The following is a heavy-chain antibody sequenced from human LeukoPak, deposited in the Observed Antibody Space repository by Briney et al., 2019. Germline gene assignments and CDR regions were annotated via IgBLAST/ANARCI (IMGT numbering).Heavy chain of an antibody. CDR1: GYTFTNYS. V-gene: IGHV1-18*01. J-gene: IGHJ4*02. CDR2: ISAYNGNT. CDR3: TRGLGGSGSYFLTFDY. D-gene: IGHD1-26*01. Sequence: ASVTVSFTSSGYTFTNYSINCVRQAPGQGLEWMGWISAYNGNTKYAQKVQGRVTMTTDTSTSTAYMELRSLRSDDTAVYYCTRGLGGSGSYFLTFDYWGQGTLVTVSS.